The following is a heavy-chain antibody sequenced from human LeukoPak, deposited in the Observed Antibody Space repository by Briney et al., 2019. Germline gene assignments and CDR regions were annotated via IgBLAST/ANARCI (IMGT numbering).Heavy chain of an antibody. CDR2: IYYSGST. CDR1: GGSISSYY. J-gene: IGHJ6*03. V-gene: IGHV4-59*01. Sequence: PSETLSLTCTVSGGSISSYYWSWIRQPPGKGLEWLGYIYYSGSTNYNPSLKSRVTISVDTSKNQFSLKLSSVTAADTAVYYCARVSLFEGYYYYMDGWGKGTTVTVSS. D-gene: IGHD3-3*01. CDR3: ARVSLFEGYYYYMDG.